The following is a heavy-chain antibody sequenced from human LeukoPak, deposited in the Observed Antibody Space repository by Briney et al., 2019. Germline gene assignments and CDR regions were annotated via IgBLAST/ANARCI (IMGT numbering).Heavy chain of an antibody. CDR3: ARGHCSSTSCRSYGMDV. V-gene: IGHV3-21*01. CDR1: GFTFSSYS. D-gene: IGHD2-2*01. J-gene: IGHJ6*02. CDR2: ISSSSSYI. Sequence: GSLRLSCAASGFTFSSYSMNWVRQAPGKGLEWVSSISSSSSYIYYADSVKGRFTISRDNAKNSLYLQMNSLRAEDTAVYYCARGHCSSTSCRSYGMDVWGQGTTVTVSS.